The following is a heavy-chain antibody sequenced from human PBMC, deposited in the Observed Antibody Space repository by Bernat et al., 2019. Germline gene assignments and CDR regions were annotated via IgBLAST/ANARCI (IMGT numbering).Heavy chain of an antibody. V-gene: IGHV3-15*01. CDR3: TTGDGYDGFFDY. Sequence: EVQLVESGGGLEKPGGSLRLSCAASGFTFSNAWMSWVRQAPGKGLEWVGRIKSKTDGGATDYAAPVKGRFTISRDDSKNTLYLQMNSLKTEDTAVYYCTTGDGYDGFFDYWGQGTLVTVSS. J-gene: IGHJ4*02. CDR1: GFTFSNAW. CDR2: IKSKTDGGAT. D-gene: IGHD5-12*01.